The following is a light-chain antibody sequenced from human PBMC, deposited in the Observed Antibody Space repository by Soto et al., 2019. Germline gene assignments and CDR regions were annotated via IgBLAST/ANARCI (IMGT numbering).Light chain of an antibody. CDR1: QSVGSN. CDR3: QQYNNWWT. J-gene: IGKJ1*01. Sequence: MTPPTNTLPVSPRERATPPFRASQSVGSNLAWYQQKPGQAPRLLIYGASTRATGIPARFSGSGSGTEFTLTISSLQSEDFAVYYCQQYNNWWTFAQGTMV. V-gene: IGKV3-15*01. CDR2: GAS.